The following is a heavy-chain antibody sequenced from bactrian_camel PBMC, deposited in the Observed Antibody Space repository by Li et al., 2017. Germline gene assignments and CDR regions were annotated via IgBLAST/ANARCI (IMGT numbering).Heavy chain of an antibody. CDR2: IDTQSRT. D-gene: IGHD7*01. Sequence: VQLVESGGGSVQAGSSLKLSCVASGFTFNKVCFQWFRQATGKEREGVASIDTQSRTTYPDSMEGRFTISRDNTKNTLYLQMNSLKPEDTATYFCAADPGGSWCPYIPYIPDFKYRGQGTQVTVS. V-gene: IGHV3S26*01. J-gene: IGHJ4*01. CDR1: GFTFNKVC.